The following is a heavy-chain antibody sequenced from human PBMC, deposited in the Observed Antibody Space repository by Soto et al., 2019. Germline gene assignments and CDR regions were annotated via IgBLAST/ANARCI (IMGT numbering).Heavy chain of an antibody. V-gene: IGHV3-7*01. D-gene: IGHD6-13*01. CDR3: ERDNHGQQLVLFILDY. CDR2: IKQDGSEK. J-gene: IGHJ4*02. CDR1: GFTFSSYW. Sequence: GGSLRLSCAASGFTFSSYWMSWVRQAPGKGLEWVANIKQDGSEKYYVDSVKGRFTISRDNAKNSLYLQMKSLRAEDTAVYYCERDNHGQQLVLFILDYCGQGSLVPVSS.